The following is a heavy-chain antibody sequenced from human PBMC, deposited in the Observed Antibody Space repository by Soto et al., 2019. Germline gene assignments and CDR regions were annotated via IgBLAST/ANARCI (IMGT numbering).Heavy chain of an antibody. Sequence: TSETLSLTCTVSGGSISSSSYYWGWIRQPPGKGLEWIGSIYYSGSTYYNPSLKSRVTISVDTSKNQFSLKLSSVTAADTAVYYCARQGVVVVPAAWFDPWGQGTLVTVSS. V-gene: IGHV4-39*01. D-gene: IGHD2-2*01. J-gene: IGHJ5*02. CDR1: GGSISSSSYY. CDR3: ARQGVVVVPAAWFDP. CDR2: IYYSGST.